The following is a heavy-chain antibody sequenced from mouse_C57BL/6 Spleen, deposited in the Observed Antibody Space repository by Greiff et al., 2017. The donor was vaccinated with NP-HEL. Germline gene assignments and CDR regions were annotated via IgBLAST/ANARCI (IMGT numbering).Heavy chain of an antibody. CDR3: APYYYGSSYLFAY. J-gene: IGHJ3*01. CDR2: INPSTGGT. Sequence: VQLQQSGPELVKPGASVKISCKASGYSFTGYYMNWVKQSPEKSLEWIGEINPSTGGTTYNQKFKAKATLTVDKSSSTAYMQLESLTSEDSAVYYCAPYYYGSSYLFAYWGQGTLVTVSA. V-gene: IGHV1-42*01. D-gene: IGHD1-1*01. CDR1: GYSFTGYY.